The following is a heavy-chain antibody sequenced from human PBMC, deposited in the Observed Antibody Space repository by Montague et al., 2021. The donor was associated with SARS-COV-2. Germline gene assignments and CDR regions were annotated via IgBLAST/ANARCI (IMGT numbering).Heavy chain of an antibody. J-gene: IGHJ4*02. V-gene: IGHV4-34*01. CDR1: GGSFSVYY. D-gene: IGHD2-21*02. CDR2: INHSGST. CDR3: VVVVPAMRPRSDY. Sequence: SETLSLTCAVYGGSFSVYYWSWIRQPPGKGLGWIGEINHSGSTNYNPSLKSRVTISSDTSKNQFSLKLNSVTAADTAVYFCVVVVPAMRPRSDYWGQGTLVTVSS.